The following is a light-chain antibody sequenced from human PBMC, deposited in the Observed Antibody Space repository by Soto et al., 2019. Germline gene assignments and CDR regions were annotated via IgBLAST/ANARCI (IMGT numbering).Light chain of an antibody. CDR2: AAS. J-gene: IGKJ5*01. CDR1: QGIRND. V-gene: IGKV1-6*01. Sequence: AIQMTQSPSSLSASVGDRVTITCRASQGIRNDLGWYQQKPGKAPKLLIYAASSLQSGVPSRFSGSGTGTDFTLTISSLQPEDFATYYCLQDYNYPTFGQGTRLEMK. CDR3: LQDYNYPT.